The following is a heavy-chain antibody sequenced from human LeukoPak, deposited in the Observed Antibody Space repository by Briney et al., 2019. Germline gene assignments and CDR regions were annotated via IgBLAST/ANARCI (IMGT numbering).Heavy chain of an antibody. Sequence: SETQSLTCAVYGGSFSGYYWSWIRQPPGKGLEWIGEINHSGSTNYNPSLKSRVTISVDTSKNQFSLKLSSVTAADTAVYYCARGMDTAMVTAGYYFDYWGQGTLVTVSS. J-gene: IGHJ4*02. CDR2: INHSGST. V-gene: IGHV4-34*01. CDR1: GGSFSGYY. D-gene: IGHD5-18*01. CDR3: ARGMDTAMVTAGYYFDY.